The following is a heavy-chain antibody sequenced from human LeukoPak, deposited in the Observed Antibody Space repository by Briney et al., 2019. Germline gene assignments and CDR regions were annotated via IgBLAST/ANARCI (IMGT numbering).Heavy chain of an antibody. V-gene: IGHV1-2*04. CDR3: ARAHGSMTTAHMDD. J-gene: IGHJ6*02. Sequence: ASVKVSCKASGYTFTGYYMHWVRQAPGQGLEWMGWINPNSGGTNYAQKFQGWVTMTRDTSISTAYMELSRLRSDDTAVYYCARAHGSMTTAHMDDWGQGTTVTVSS. CDR2: INPNSGGT. D-gene: IGHD4-17*01. CDR1: GYTFTGYY.